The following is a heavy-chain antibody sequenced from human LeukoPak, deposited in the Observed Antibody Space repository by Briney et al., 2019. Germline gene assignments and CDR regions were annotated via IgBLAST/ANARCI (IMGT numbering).Heavy chain of an antibody. D-gene: IGHD6-13*01. Sequence: GGSLRLSCAASGFTFSNYASYAMSWVRQAPGKGLEWVATIWYDGGNKYYADSVKGRFTISRDNSKNTLYLQMSSLRAEDTAVYYCARAAGAGSDAFAFWGQGTMVTVSS. J-gene: IGHJ3*01. CDR2: IWYDGGNK. CDR1: GFTFSNYASYA. CDR3: ARAAGAGSDAFAF. V-gene: IGHV3-33*08.